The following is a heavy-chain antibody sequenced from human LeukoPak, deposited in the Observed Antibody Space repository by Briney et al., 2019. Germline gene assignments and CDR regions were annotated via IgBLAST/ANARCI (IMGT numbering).Heavy chain of an antibody. CDR1: GYPFTSYG. CDR2: IAAYNGAT. CDR3: AREDSNSENF. Sequence: GASVKVSCKASGYPFTSYGLTWVRQTPGQGLTWMGWIAAYNGATNYAQIFQGRISMTTDTSTNTGYMELRSLTSDDTAVYYCAREDSNSENFWGQGTLVTVSS. J-gene: IGHJ4*02. D-gene: IGHD2/OR15-2a*01. V-gene: IGHV1-18*01.